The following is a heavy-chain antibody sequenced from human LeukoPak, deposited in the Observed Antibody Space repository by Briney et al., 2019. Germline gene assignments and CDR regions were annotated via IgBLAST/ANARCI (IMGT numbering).Heavy chain of an antibody. V-gene: IGHV4-59*02. Sequence: SETLSLTCTVSGGSVMSYYWSWIRQPPGKRLEWLGYIYSNGSTNFHPSLKSRLTISVGTSKNQFSLKLTSVTAADTAVYYCARSGGGYTATILGYFFDYWGQGALVTVSS. J-gene: IGHJ4*02. D-gene: IGHD5-18*01. CDR2: IYSNGST. CDR1: GGSVMSYY. CDR3: ARSGGGYTATILGYFFDY.